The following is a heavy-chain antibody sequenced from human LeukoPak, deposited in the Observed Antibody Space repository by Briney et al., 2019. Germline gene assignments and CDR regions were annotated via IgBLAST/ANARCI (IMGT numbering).Heavy chain of an antibody. CDR1: GFTFSNSA. V-gene: IGHV3-23*01. CDR2: ISFSGEST. CDR3: AKDIQLST. J-gene: IGHJ3*01. D-gene: IGHD5-24*01. Sequence: GGSLRLSCAASGFTFSNSAMTWVRQAPGKGLEWVSLISFSGESTFYAESVKGRFTIARDNSKDSLYLQMNSLRAEDTAIYYCAKDIQLSTWGLGTMVTVSS.